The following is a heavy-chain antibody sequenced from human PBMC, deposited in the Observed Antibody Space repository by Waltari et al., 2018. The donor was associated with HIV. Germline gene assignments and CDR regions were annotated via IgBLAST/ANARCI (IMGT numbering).Heavy chain of an antibody. J-gene: IGHJ5*02. CDR3: ALGSLCTNWLDP. Sequence: QIQLVQSGAEVKKPGASVKVSCKTSGYTFSGYGISWVRQAPGQGLEWLGWISGLNSDSKNYAQHHQGRPPLRTAPSTTTACMELRSVRSDQAASYCCALGSLCTNWLDPWGQGTLVTVSS. D-gene: IGHD3-16*01. CDR2: ISGLNSDSK. CDR1: GYTFSGYG. V-gene: IGHV1-18*01.